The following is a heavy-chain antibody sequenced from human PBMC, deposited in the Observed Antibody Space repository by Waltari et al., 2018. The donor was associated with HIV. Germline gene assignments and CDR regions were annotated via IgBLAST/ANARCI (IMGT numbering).Heavy chain of an antibody. CDR2: VNPNSGGT. J-gene: IGHJ6*02. CDR1: GYTLTAYY. CDR3: AWGEAALYYYYGMDV. Sequence: QVQLVQSGAEVKKPGASVTVSCTASGYTLTAYYMHWLRQAPGQRLEWMGWVNPNSGGTNYAQKVQGRVTMTRDTSISTAYMELSRLRSDDTAVYYCAWGEAALYYYYGMDVWGQGTTVTVSS. V-gene: IGHV1-2*02. D-gene: IGHD3-16*01.